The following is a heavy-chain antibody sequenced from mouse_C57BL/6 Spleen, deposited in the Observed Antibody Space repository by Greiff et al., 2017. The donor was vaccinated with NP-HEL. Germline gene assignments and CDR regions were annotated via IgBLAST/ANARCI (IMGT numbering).Heavy chain of an antibody. CDR2: SRNKANDYTT. CDR1: GFSFSDFY. V-gene: IGHV7-1*01. D-gene: IGHD2-4*01. CDR3: ARDEGLAWFAY. J-gene: IGHJ3*01. Sequence: DVQLVESGGGLVQSGRSLRLSCATSGFSFSDFYMEWVRQAPGKGLEWIAASRNKANDYTTEYSASVKGRFIVSRDTSQSILYLQMNALRAEDTAIYYCARDEGLAWFAYWGQGTLVTVSA.